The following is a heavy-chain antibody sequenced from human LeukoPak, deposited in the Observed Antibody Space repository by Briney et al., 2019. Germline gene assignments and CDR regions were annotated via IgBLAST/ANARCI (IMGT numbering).Heavy chain of an antibody. Sequence: PSETLSLTCAVSGGSISSSNWWSWVRQPPGKGLEWIGEIYHSGGTNYNPSLKSRVTISVDKSKNQFSLKLSSVTAADTAVYYCARDMARYYYYGMDVWGQGTTVTVSS. V-gene: IGHV4-4*02. CDR1: GGSISSSNW. D-gene: IGHD3-10*01. CDR2: IYHSGGT. J-gene: IGHJ6*02. CDR3: ARDMARYYYYGMDV.